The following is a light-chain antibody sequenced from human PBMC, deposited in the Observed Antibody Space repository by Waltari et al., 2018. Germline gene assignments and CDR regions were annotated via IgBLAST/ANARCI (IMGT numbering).Light chain of an antibody. J-gene: IGKJ1*01. CDR2: AAS. Sequence: AIRLTQPPSSLSASTGDRVTITCRASQGISTYLAWYQQKPGKAPKLLIYAASTLQSGVPSRFSGSGSGTDFTLTISCLQSEDFATYYCQQYYSYPRTFGQGTKVEIK. V-gene: IGKV1-8*01. CDR3: QQYYSYPRT. CDR1: QGISTY.